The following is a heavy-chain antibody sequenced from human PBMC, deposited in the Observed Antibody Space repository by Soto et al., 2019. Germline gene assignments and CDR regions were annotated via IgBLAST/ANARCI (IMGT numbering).Heavy chain of an antibody. CDR3: ARSPRSSPYFDY. CDR1: GYTFSNFW. V-gene: IGHV5-51*01. Sequence: PXESLKISFQCSGYTFSNFWIAWVRQLPGKGLEWMGIIYPGDYETRYSPSFHGKVTISADRSIGTAYLQWSSLEASDSAFYFCARSPRSSPYFDYWGQGALVTVSS. D-gene: IGHD6-13*01. J-gene: IGHJ4*02. CDR2: IYPGDYET.